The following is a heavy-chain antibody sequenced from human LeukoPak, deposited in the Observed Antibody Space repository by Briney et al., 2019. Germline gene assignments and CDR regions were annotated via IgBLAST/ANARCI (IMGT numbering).Heavy chain of an antibody. D-gene: IGHD3-16*01. CDR2: ISSSSSYI. CDR1: GFTFSSYS. Sequence: GGSLRLSCAASGFTFSSYSMNWVRQAPGKGLEWVSSISSSSSYIYYADSVKSRFTISRDNAKNSLYLQMNSLRAEDTAVYYCASSRGEGFDYWGQGTLVTVSS. CDR3: ASSRGEGFDY. V-gene: IGHV3-21*01. J-gene: IGHJ4*02.